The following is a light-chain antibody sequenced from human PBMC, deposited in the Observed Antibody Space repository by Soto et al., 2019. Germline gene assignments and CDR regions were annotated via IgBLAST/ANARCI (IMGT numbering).Light chain of an antibody. J-gene: IGKJ3*01. CDR2: YAS. CDR3: QHSGTSAL. V-gene: IGKV3-20*01. Sequence: EIVLTQSPGTLSLSPGERATLSCRASQSVSSSYLAWYQQKPGQAPRLLIYYASRATGIPDRFSGSGSGTDFTLTIPRLEPEDFAVYYCQHSGTSALFGPGTKVDI. CDR1: QSVSSSY.